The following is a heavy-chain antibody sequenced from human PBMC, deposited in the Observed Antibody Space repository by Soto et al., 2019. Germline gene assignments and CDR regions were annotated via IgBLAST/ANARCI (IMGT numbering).Heavy chain of an antibody. CDR1: GGSISSGGYS. CDR2: IYHSGST. J-gene: IGHJ6*02. Sequence: SETLSLTCAVSGGSISSGGYSWSWIRQPPGKGLEWIGYIYHSGSTYYNPSLKSRVTISVDTSKNQFSLKLSSVTAADTAVYYCAREIVVVISGVYQYYGMYVWAQGTTVTVS. V-gene: IGHV4-30-2*05. D-gene: IGHD3-22*01. CDR3: AREIVVVISGVYQYYGMYV.